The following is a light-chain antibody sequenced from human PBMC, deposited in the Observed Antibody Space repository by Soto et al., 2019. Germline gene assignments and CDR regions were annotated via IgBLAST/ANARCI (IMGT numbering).Light chain of an antibody. CDR1: RSDVGGYHY. CDR3: SSFAGSPVV. Sequence: QSALTQPRSVSGSPGQSVSISCTGTRSDVGGYHYVSWYQQHPGKVPKLILYEVSKRPSGVPDRFSGSRSGNTASLTVSGLQAEDEADYYCSSFAGSPVVFGGGTKLTVL. V-gene: IGLV2-11*01. CDR2: EVS. J-gene: IGLJ2*01.